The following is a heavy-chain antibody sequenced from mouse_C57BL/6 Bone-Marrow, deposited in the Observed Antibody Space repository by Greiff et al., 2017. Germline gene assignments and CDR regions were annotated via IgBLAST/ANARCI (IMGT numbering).Heavy chain of an antibody. CDR1: GYTFTNYW. D-gene: IGHD2-4*01. CDR2: MHPNGGSP. V-gene: IGHV1-64*01. CDR3: ARSYDYDDYTMDY. J-gene: IGHJ4*01. Sequence: QVQLQQPGAELVKPGASVKLSCKASGYTFTNYWMPWVKQRPGQGLEWIGMMHPNGGSPDYNEKFKSEAILSVDKSSRTAYMELSSLTSEDSAVYYCARSYDYDDYTMDYWGQGTSVTVSS.